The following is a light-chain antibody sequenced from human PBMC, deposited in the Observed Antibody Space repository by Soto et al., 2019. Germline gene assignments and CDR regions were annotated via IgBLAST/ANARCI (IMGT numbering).Light chain of an antibody. CDR2: GNS. V-gene: IGLV1-40*01. CDR1: SANIGANSD. CDR3: QSYDSSLSGFYV. Sequence: QSALTQPPSVSGGPGQSVTISCAGSSANIGANSDVHWYQQLAGAAPKLLIYGNSNRPSGVSDRFSGSKSGTSASLAITGLQAEDEADYYCQSYDSSLSGFYVFGTGTKVT. J-gene: IGLJ1*01.